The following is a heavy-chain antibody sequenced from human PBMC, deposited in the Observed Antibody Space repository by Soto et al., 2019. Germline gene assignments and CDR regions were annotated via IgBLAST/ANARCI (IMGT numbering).Heavy chain of an antibody. CDR1: GYTFTSYG. CDR2: ISAYNGNT. CDR3: ARDQVNRVAVAALPATDAFDI. V-gene: IGHV1-18*01. J-gene: IGHJ3*02. D-gene: IGHD6-19*01. Sequence: ASVKVSCKASGYTFTSYGISWVRQAPGQGLEWMGWISAYNGNTNYAQKLQGRVTMTTDTSMSTAYMELRSLRSDDTAVYYCARDQVNRVAVAALPATDAFDIWGQGTMVTVSS.